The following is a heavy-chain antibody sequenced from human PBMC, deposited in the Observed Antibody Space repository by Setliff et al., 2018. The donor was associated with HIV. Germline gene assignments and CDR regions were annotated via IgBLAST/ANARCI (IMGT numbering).Heavy chain of an antibody. D-gene: IGHD6-19*01. CDR2: IYTSGST. Sequence: ETLSLTCTVSGGSISSYYWSWIRRPAGKGLEWIGRIYTSGSTNYNPSLKSRVTTSVDTSKNQFSLKLSSVTAADTAVYYCARLRREEQWLVRGWFDPWGQGTLVTVSS. CDR1: GGSISSYY. CDR3: ARLRREEQWLVRGWFDP. V-gene: IGHV4-4*07. J-gene: IGHJ5*02.